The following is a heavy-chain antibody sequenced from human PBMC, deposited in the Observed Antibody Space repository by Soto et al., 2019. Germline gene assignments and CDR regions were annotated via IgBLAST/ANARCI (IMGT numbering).Heavy chain of an antibody. CDR1: GGSISSYY. J-gene: IGHJ6*03. CDR3: ARGLYDFWGSYYYYYYMDV. D-gene: IGHD3-3*01. Sequence: SETLSLTCTVSGGSISSYYWSWIRQPPGKGLEWIGYIYYSGSTNYNPSLKSRVTISVDTSKNQFSLKLSSVTAADTAVYYCARGLYDFWGSYYYYYYMDVWGKGTTVTVSS. V-gene: IGHV4-59*01. CDR2: IYYSGST.